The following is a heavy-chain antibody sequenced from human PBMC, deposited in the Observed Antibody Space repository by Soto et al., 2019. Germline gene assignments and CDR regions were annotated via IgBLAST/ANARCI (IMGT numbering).Heavy chain of an antibody. J-gene: IGHJ4*02. Sequence: EVQLVESGGGLVQPGGSLKLSCAASGFTFSGSAVHWVRQASGKGLEWVGRIRSKANSYATAYAASVKGRFTISRDDSKNTAYLQMNSLKTEDTAVYYCTSLMREGATRVFDYWGQGTLVTVSS. CDR1: GFTFSGSA. D-gene: IGHD1-26*01. CDR3: TSLMREGATRVFDY. V-gene: IGHV3-73*01. CDR2: IRSKANSYAT.